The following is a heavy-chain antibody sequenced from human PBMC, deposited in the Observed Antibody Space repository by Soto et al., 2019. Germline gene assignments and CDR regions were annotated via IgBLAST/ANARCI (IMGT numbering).Heavy chain of an antibody. CDR2: IKQDGSEK. Sequence: GGSLRLSCAASGFTASSCAMTWVRQAPGKGLEWVANIKQDGSEKNYVDSVKGRFTISRDNAKNSLYLEMNNLRVEDTAIYYCARWSAAEVRGQGTTVTVS. J-gene: IGHJ6*02. D-gene: IGHD2-15*01. CDR3: ARWSAAEV. V-gene: IGHV3-7*03. CDR1: GFTASSCA.